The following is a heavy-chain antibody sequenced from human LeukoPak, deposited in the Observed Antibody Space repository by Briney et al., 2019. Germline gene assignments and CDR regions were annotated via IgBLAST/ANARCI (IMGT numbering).Heavy chain of an antibody. CDR3: ARQLAAGNDAFDI. Sequence: PETLSLTCSVSGVSIYSSTFYWVWIRQPPGKGLEFIGSIYYNENTYHNPSLRSRLTISVDTSTNHFSLRLTSVTAADTAIYYCARQLAAGNDAFDIWGQGTVVTVSS. CDR2: IYYNENT. D-gene: IGHD2-15*01. J-gene: IGHJ3*02. V-gene: IGHV4-39*01. CDR1: GVSIYSSTFY.